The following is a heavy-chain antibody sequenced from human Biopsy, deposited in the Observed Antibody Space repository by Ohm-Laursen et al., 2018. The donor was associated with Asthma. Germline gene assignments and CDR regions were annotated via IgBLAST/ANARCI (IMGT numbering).Heavy chain of an antibody. CDR1: RFTYE. J-gene: IGHJ4*02. D-gene: IGHD1-26*01. CDR3: AKELFPGWELRRGPDS. V-gene: IGHV3-30*18. Sequence: SLRLSCSASRFTYEMHWVRQAPGKGLEWVAVISFDGSNEDYANSVKGRFTISRDNSKNTLFLEMNSLRPEDTAVYYCAKELFPGWELRRGPDSWGQGTLVTVSS. CDR2: ISFDGSNE.